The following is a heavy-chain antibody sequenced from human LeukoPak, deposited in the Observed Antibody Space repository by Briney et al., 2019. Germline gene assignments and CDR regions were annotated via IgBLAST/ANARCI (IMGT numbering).Heavy chain of an antibody. J-gene: IGHJ3*02. CDR2: IYPADSDA. CDR1: GYSFTNCW. D-gene: IGHD2-15*01. CDR3: ARHPYCTGGSCYSNAFDI. V-gene: IGHV5-51*01. Sequence: GASLKISCKSSGYSFTNCWIGWVRQMPGKGLQWLGIIYPADSDARYSPSFQGQVTISADKSISTAYLQWSSLKASDTAMFYCARHPYCTGGSCYSNAFDIWGQGTMVTVSS.